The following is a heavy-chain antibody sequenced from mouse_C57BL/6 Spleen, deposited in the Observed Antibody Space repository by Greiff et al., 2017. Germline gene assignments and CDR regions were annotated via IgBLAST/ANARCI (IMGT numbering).Heavy chain of an antibody. CDR2: IDPETGGT. CDR3: TGWFAY. V-gene: IGHV1-15*01. Sequence: VQLQESGAELVRPGASVTLSCKASGYTFTDYEMHWVKQTPVHGLEWIGAIDPETGGTAYNQKFKGKAILTADKSSSTAYMELRSLTSEDSAVYYCTGWFAYWGQGTLVTVSA. CDR1: GYTFTDYE. J-gene: IGHJ3*01.